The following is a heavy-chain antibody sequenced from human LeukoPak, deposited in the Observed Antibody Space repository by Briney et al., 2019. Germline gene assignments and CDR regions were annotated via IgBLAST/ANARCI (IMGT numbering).Heavy chain of an antibody. D-gene: IGHD3-10*01. CDR1: GFNFSSYA. J-gene: IGHJ6*02. CDR2: ISGSGGST. Sequence: GGSLRLSCAASGFNFSSYAISWVRQAPGKGLEWVSAISGSGGSTYYADSVKGRFTISRDNSKNTLYLQMNSLRAEDTAVYYCAKAPHVYYYGSGSYYSAADVWGQGTTVTVSS. CDR3: AKAPHVYYYGSGSYYSAADV. V-gene: IGHV3-23*01.